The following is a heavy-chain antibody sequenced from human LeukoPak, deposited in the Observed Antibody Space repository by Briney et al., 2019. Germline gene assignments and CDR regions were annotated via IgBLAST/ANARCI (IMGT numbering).Heavy chain of an antibody. CDR3: ARVGYSYSINDWSRTGLGAYPTKYYYYMDV. V-gene: IGHV4-4*09. J-gene: IGHJ6*03. CDR1: GGSISSYY. CDR2: IYTSGST. D-gene: IGHD5-18*01. Sequence: SETLSLTCTVSGGSISSYYWSWIRQPPGKGLEWIGYIYTSGSTNYNPSLKSRVTISVDTSKNQFSLKLSSVTAADTAVYYCARVGYSYSINDWSRTGLGAYPTKYYYYMDVWGKGTTVTVSS.